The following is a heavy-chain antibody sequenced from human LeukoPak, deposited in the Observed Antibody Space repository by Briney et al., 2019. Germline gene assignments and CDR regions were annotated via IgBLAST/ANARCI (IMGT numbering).Heavy chain of an antibody. Sequence: ASVKVSCKASGYTFTAYYMNWVRQAPGQGLEWMGWINPNSGGTTYTQKFQGRVTMTRDTSISTAYMELSSLRSDDTAVYYCATEGYYYPSGSFNDWGQGTLVTVSS. D-gene: IGHD3-10*01. CDR3: ATEGYYYPSGSFND. V-gene: IGHV1-2*02. CDR1: GYTFTAYY. CDR2: INPNSGGT. J-gene: IGHJ4*02.